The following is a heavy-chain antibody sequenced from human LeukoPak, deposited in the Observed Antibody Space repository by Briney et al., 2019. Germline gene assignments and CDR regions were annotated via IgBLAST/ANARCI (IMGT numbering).Heavy chain of an antibody. Sequence: GGSLRLSCAASGFTFSSCWMSWVRQAPGKGLEWVANIKQDGSEKYYVDSVKGRFTISRDNAKNSLYLQMNSLRAEDTAVYYCARVSPYYDFWSGYRGGMDVWGQGTTVTVSS. CDR1: GFTFSSCW. V-gene: IGHV3-7*01. CDR2: IKQDGSEK. D-gene: IGHD3-3*01. CDR3: ARVSPYYDFWSGYRGGMDV. J-gene: IGHJ6*02.